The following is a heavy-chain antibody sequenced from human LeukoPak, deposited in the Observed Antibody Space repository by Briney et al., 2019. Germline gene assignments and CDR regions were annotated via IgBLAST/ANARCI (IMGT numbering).Heavy chain of an antibody. CDR1: GGSISSSSYY. D-gene: IGHD2-15*01. Sequence: NPSETLSLTCTVSGGSISSSSYYWRWIRQPPGKGLEWIGSIYYSGSTYYNPSLKSRVTISVDTSKNQFSLKLSSVTAADTAVYYCARRWRANWFDPWGQGTLVTVSS. CDR3: ARRWRANWFDP. J-gene: IGHJ5*02. CDR2: IYYSGST. V-gene: IGHV4-39*01.